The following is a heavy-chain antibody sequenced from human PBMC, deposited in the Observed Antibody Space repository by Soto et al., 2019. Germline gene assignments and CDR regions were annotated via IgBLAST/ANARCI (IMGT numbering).Heavy chain of an antibody. CDR1: GYTSTSYY. CDR3: GRGTVTTDYYYYYGMDV. J-gene: IGHJ6*02. Sequence: GASVKVSCKASGYTSTSYYMHWVRQAPGQGLEWMGIINPSGGSTSYAQKFQGRVTMTRDTSTSTVYMELSSLRSEDTAVYYCGRGTVTTDYYYYYGMDVWGQGTTVTVSS. V-gene: IGHV1-46*03. D-gene: IGHD4-17*01. CDR2: INPSGGST.